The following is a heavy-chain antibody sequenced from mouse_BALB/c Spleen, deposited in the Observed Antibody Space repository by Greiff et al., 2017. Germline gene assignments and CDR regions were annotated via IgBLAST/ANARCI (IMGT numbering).Heavy chain of an antibody. CDR2: IDPANGNT. J-gene: IGHJ4*01. CDR1: GFNIKDTY. D-gene: IGHD2-3*01. Sequence: EVQLQQSGAELVKPGASVKLSCTASGFNIKDTYMHWVKQRPEQGLEWIGRIDPANGNTKYDPKFQGKATITADTSSNTAYLQLSSLTSEDTDVYYCVYDGYYNAMDYWGQGTSVTVSS. CDR3: VYDGYYNAMDY. V-gene: IGHV14-3*02.